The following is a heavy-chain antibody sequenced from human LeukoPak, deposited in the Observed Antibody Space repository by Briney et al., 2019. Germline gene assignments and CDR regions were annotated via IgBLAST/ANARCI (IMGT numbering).Heavy chain of an antibody. CDR3: AREGRGDIVVVVGGNDAFDI. CDR1: GFTFSSYA. CDR2: ISSSSSTI. D-gene: IGHD2-15*01. V-gene: IGHV3-48*02. Sequence: PGGSLRLSCAASGFTFSSYAMSWVRQAPGKGLEWVSYISSSSSTIYYADSVKGRFTISRDNAKNSLYLQMNSLRDEDTAVYYCAREGRGDIVVVVGGNDAFDIWGQGTMVTVSS. J-gene: IGHJ3*02.